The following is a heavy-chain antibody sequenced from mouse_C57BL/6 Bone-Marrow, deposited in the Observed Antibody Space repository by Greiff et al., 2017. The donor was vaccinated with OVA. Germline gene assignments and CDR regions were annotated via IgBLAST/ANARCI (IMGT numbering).Heavy chain of an antibody. CDR3: ACRYYFDY. J-gene: IGHJ2*01. Sequence: VQLKQSGPVLVKPGASVKMSCKASGYTFTDYYMNWVKQSHGKSLEWIGVINPYNGVTSYNQKFKGKATLTVDKSSSTAYMELNSLTSEDSAVYYCACRYYFDYWGQGTTLTVSS. V-gene: IGHV1-19*01. CDR2: INPYNGVT. CDR1: GYTFTDYY.